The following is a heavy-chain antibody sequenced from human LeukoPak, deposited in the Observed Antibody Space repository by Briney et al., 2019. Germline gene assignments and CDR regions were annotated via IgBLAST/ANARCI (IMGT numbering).Heavy chain of an antibody. J-gene: IGHJ4*02. CDR3: ASGYSYGYDY. Sequence: SETLSLTCTVSGGSISSSSYYWGWIRQPPGKGLEWIGSIYYSGSTYYNPSLKSRVTISVDTSKNQFSLKLSSVTAADTAVYYCASGYSYGYDYWGQGTLVTVSS. V-gene: IGHV4-39*01. CDR1: GGSISSSSYY. D-gene: IGHD5-18*01. CDR2: IYYSGST.